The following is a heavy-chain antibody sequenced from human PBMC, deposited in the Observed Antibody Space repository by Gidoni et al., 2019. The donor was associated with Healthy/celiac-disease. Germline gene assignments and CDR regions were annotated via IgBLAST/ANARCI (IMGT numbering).Heavy chain of an antibody. CDR2: ISWNSGSI. CDR1: GFTLDDYA. V-gene: IGHV3-9*01. J-gene: IGHJ4*02. CDR3: AKDVAQRWLQLLGFDY. Sequence: EVQLVESGGGLVQPGRSLRLSCAASGFTLDDYAMHWVRQAPGKGLEWVSGISWNSGSIGYADSVKGRFTISRDNAKNSLYLQMNSLRAEDTALYYCAKDVAQRWLQLLGFDYWGQGTLVTVSS. D-gene: IGHD5-12*01.